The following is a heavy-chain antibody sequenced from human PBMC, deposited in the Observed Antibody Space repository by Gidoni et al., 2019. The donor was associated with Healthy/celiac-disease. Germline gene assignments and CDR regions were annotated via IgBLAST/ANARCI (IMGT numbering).Heavy chain of an antibody. CDR3: ARDFGSGSYYYFDY. J-gene: IGHJ4*02. CDR1: GFTFSSYS. Sequence: EVQLVESGGGLVKPGGSLRLSCAASGFTFSSYSMNWVRQAPGKGLEWVSSISSSSSYIYYADSVKGRFTISRDNAKNSLYLQMNSLRAEDTAVYYCARDFGSGSYYYFDYWGQGTLVTVSS. D-gene: IGHD3-10*01. V-gene: IGHV3-21*01. CDR2: ISSSSSYI.